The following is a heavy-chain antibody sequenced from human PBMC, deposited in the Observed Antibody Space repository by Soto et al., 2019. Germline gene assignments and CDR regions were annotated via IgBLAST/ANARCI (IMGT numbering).Heavy chain of an antibody. J-gene: IGHJ4*02. Sequence: QVHLVEAGGGVVQPERSLRLSCAASGLTFSNYAMHWVRQAPGKGLEWVAFISYDGTNRCYPDSVKGRFTISSDNSKNKLYLQMNSLKTEDTAVYYCARESSSTVTTGGGGSAKDYWGQGTLVTVSS. CDR2: ISYDGTNR. D-gene: IGHD4-17*01. CDR3: ARESSSTVTTGGGGSAKDY. CDR1: GLTFSNYA. V-gene: IGHV3-30-3*01.